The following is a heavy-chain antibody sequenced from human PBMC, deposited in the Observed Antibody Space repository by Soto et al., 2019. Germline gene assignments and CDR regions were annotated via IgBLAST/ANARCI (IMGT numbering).Heavy chain of an antibody. J-gene: IGHJ5*02. CDR3: ARDLGYCRSGTCYREWFDP. CDR1: GYTFTTHG. V-gene: IGHV1-18*01. CDR2: VRGDNGHT. Sequence: QVQLVQSGAEVKKPGASVKVSCKASGYTFTTHGISWVRQVPGQGLEWMGWVRGDNGHTNYAQSLQGRVTMTTDPSTNTAYMELSSLRSDDTAVYFCARDLGYCRSGTCYREWFDPWGQGTLVNVSS. D-gene: IGHD2-15*01.